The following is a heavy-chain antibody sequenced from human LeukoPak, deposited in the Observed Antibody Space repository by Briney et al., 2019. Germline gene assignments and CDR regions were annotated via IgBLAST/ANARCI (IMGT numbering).Heavy chain of an antibody. D-gene: IGHD3-10*01. CDR3: ARDEWFGELPNYYYYGMDV. CDR1: GGSISSGGYY. Sequence: ASETLSLTCTVSGGSISSGGYYWSWIRQPPGKGLEWIGYIYYSGSTRYNPSLQSRVTMSIGTSKTQFSLKLDSVTAADTAVYYCARDEWFGELPNYYYYGMDVWGQGTTVTVSS. CDR2: IYYSGST. V-gene: IGHV4-61*08. J-gene: IGHJ6*02.